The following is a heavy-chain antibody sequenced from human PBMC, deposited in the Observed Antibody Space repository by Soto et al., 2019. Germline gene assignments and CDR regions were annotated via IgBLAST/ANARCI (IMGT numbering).Heavy chain of an antibody. D-gene: IGHD2-15*01. J-gene: IGHJ4*02. CDR3: SRYCSGGSCYSNFDY. CDR1: GFTFSSYS. CDR2: ISSSSSYI. Sequence: GGSLRLSCAASGFTFSSYSMNWVRQAPGKGLEWVSSISSSSSYIYYADSVKGRFTISRDNAKNSLYLQMNSLRAEDTAEYYCSRYCSGGSCYSNFDYWGQGTLVTVSS. V-gene: IGHV3-21*01.